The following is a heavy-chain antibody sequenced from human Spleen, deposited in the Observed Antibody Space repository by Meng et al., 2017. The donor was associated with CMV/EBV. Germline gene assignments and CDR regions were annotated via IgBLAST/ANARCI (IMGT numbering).Heavy chain of an antibody. Sequence: QGQLVQSVAEVKKPGASVKGSCKASGYTFTGYDMHWVRQAPGQGLEWMGWINPNSGGTNYAQKFQGRVTMTRDTSISTAYMELSRLRSDDTAVYYCATLDILTGYYSLDYWGQGTLVTVSS. D-gene: IGHD3-9*01. V-gene: IGHV1-2*02. CDR2: INPNSGGT. J-gene: IGHJ4*02. CDR3: ATLDILTGYYSLDY. CDR1: GYTFTGYD.